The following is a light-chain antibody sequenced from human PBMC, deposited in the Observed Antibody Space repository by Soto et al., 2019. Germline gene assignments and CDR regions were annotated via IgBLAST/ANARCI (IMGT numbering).Light chain of an antibody. V-gene: IGKV1-5*03. CDR3: QQYNSYPWT. CDR2: KAS. J-gene: IGKJ1*01. CDR1: QTICSW. Sequence: DIQMTQSPSTLSASVRDRVTITCRASQTICSWLAWFQQRPGRAPKFLIYKASTLKNGVPLRFSGSGSGTEFTLTISSLQPDDFATYYCQQYNSYPWTFGQGTKVDI.